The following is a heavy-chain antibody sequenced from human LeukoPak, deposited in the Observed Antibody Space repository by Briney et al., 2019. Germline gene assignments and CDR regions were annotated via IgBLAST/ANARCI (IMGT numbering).Heavy chain of an antibody. CDR2: ISYDGSNK. Sequence: PGGSLRLSCAASGFTFSSYGMHWVRQAPGKGLEWVAVISYDGSNKYYADSVKGRFTIPRDNSKNTLYLQMNSLRAEDTAVYYCAKLGGLAAAGDYWGQGTLVTVSS. CDR1: GFTFSSYG. V-gene: IGHV3-30*18. J-gene: IGHJ4*02. D-gene: IGHD6-13*01. CDR3: AKLGGLAAAGDY.